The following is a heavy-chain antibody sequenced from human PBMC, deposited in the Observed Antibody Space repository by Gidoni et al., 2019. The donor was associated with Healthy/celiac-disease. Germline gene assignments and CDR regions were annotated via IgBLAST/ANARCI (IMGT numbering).Heavy chain of an antibody. CDR2: ISGSVDST. CDR3: AKIALLNIPQSRGPSQYYFDY. J-gene: IGHJ4*02. D-gene: IGHD2-21*01. V-gene: IGHV3-23*01. Sequence: EVQLLESGGGLVQPGGSLRLSCAASGFTFSSYAMRWVRQAPGKGLGWVSAISGSVDSTYYADSVKGRFTISRDNSKNTLYLQMNSLRAEDTAVYYCAKIALLNIPQSRGPSQYYFDYWGQGTLVTVSS. CDR1: GFTFSSYA.